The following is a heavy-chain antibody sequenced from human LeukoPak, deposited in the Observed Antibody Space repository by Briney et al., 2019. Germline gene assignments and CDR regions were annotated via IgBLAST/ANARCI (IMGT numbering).Heavy chain of an antibody. CDR3: ARGQNDSSGYYPENFDY. CDR1: GGSFSGYY. CDR2: INHSGST. J-gene: IGHJ4*02. V-gene: IGHV4-34*01. D-gene: IGHD3-22*01. Sequence: SETLSLTCAVYGGSFSGYYWSWIRQPPGKGLEWIGEINHSGSTNYNPSLKSRVTISVDTSKNQFSLKLSSVTAADTAVYYCARGQNDSSGYYPENFDYWGQGTLATVSS.